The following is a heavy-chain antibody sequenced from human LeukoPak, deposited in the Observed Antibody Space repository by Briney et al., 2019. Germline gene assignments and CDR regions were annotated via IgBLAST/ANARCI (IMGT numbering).Heavy chain of an antibody. D-gene: IGHD6-19*01. CDR2: IGGSGGST. J-gene: IGHJ4*02. V-gene: IGHV3-23*01. CDR3: AKETAVTGTGFFDY. Sequence: GGSLRLSCAASGFTFSRYAMSWVRQAPGKGLEWVSTIGGSGGSTFYADSVKGRFTISRDNSKSTLYLQMDSLRAEDTAIYYCAKETAVTGTGFFDYWGQGTLVTVSS. CDR1: GFTFSRYA.